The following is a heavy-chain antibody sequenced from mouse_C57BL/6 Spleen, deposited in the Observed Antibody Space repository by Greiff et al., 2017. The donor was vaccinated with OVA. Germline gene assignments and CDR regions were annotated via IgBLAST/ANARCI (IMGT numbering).Heavy chain of an antibody. Sequence: EVHGVESGGGLVKPGGSLKLSCAASGFTFSSYAMSWVRQTPEKRLEWVATISDGGSYTYYPDNVKGRFTISRDNAKNNLYLQMSHLKSEDTAMYYCARDLLFDYWGQGTTLTVSS. J-gene: IGHJ2*01. CDR2: ISDGGSYT. D-gene: IGHD6-1*01. CDR1: GFTFSSYA. CDR3: ARDLLFDY. V-gene: IGHV5-4*01.